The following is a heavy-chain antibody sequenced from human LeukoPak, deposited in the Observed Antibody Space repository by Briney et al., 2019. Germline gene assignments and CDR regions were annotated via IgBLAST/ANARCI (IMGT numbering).Heavy chain of an antibody. CDR1: GFTFDDYA. D-gene: IGHD3-9*01. CDR2: ISWNSGSI. CDR3: AKDSQAGLTDNYGMDV. Sequence: GGSLRLSCAASGFTFDDYAMHWVRQAPGKGLEWVSGISWNSGSIGYADSVKGRFTISRDNAKNSLHLQMNSLRAEDTALYYCAKDSQAGLTDNYGMDVWGQGTTVTVSS. V-gene: IGHV3-9*01. J-gene: IGHJ6*02.